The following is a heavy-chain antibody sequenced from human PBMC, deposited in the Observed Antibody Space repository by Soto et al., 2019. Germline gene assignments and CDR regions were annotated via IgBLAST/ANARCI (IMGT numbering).Heavy chain of an antibody. CDR2: INPSGGST. V-gene: IGHV1-46*01. D-gene: IGHD2-15*01. CDR1: GYTFTSYY. CDR3: ARVGYCSGGSCYPEGDYYYSMDV. Sequence: ASVKVSCKASGYTFTSYYMHWVRQAPGQGLEWMGIINPSGGSTSYAQKFQGRVTMTRDTSTSTVYMELSSLRSEDTAVYYCARVGYCSGGSCYPEGDYYYSMDVWGQGTTVTVSS. J-gene: IGHJ6*02.